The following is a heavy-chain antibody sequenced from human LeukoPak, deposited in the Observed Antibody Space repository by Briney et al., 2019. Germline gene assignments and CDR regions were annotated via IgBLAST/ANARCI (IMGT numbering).Heavy chain of an antibody. CDR2: IYYSGST. CDR3: ARALRLGLDAFDI. CDR1: GGSLSSGGYY. V-gene: IGHV4-31*03. Sequence: PSQTLSLTCTVSGGSLSSGGYYWSWIRQHPGKGLEWIGYIYYSGSTYYNPSLKSRVTISVDTSKNQFSLKLSSVTAADTAVYYCARALRLGLDAFDIWGQGTMVTVSS. D-gene: IGHD3-16*02. J-gene: IGHJ3*02.